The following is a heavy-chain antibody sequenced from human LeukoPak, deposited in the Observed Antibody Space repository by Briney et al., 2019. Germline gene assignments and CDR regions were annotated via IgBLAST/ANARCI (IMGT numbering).Heavy chain of an antibody. V-gene: IGHV3-30*01. J-gene: IGHJ4*02. Sequence: GALRLSCAASGFTFSSYAMHWVRQAPGKGLEWVAVISYDGSNKFYADSVKGRFTISRDNSKNTLFLQMNSLRAEDTAVYYCARDRPQRAYSYGPDGEWGQGTLVTVSS. CDR3: ARDRPQRAYSYGPDGE. D-gene: IGHD5-18*01. CDR1: GFTFSSYA. CDR2: ISYDGSNK.